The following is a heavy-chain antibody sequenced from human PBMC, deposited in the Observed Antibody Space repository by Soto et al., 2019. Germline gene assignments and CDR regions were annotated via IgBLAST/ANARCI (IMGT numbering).Heavy chain of an antibody. J-gene: IGHJ3*02. CDR2: TYYRSKWYN. V-gene: IGHV6-1*01. Sequence: QAQLQQSGPGLVKPSQTLSLTCAICGDSVSSKGATWNWIRQSPSRGLEWLGRTYYRSKWYNDYAVSVKSHITLHPDPAANQFALQLNSVAPDDSAIYYRARDPRIETVAGGGFVIWGQGTMVTLSS. D-gene: IGHD2-15*01. CDR3: ARDPRIETVAGGGFVI. CDR1: GDSVSSKGAT.